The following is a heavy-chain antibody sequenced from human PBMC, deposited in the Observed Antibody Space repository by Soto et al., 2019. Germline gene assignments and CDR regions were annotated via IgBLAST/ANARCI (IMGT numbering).Heavy chain of an antibody. D-gene: IGHD5-12*01. CDR2: IFSSGST. CDR3: ARNVASPGVSGSWGAFDI. CDR1: GGSISNYF. J-gene: IGHJ3*02. V-gene: IGHV4-4*07. Sequence: QVQLQESGPGLVKPSETLSLICIVSGGSISNYFWDWIRQPAGKGLEWIGRIFSSGSTNYNASLKSRVTMSVDTSKNQVSLKLTSMTAADTAVYYCARNVASPGVSGSWGAFDIWGQGTMVTVSS.